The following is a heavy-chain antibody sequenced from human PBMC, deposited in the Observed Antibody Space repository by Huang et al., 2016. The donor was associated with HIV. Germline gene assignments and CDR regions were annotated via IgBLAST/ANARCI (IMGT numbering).Heavy chain of an antibody. CDR3: AREKAADSAWYGVYYFDY. Sequence: QVQLRQWGAGLVKPSETLSLTCAVSGGSFSGYYWTGIRQSPGKGLEWIGERTHIGKTNYQPSLKSRVTISKDTAKNQFSLQLTAVSAADTGVYFCAREKAADSAWYGVYYFDYWGEGALVTVTS. J-gene: IGHJ4*02. CDR2: RTHIGKT. D-gene: IGHD6-19*01. V-gene: IGHV4-34*01. CDR1: GGSFSGYY.